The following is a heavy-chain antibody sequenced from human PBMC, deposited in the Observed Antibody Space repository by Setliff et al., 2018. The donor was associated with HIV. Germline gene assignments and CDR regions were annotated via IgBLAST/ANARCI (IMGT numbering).Heavy chain of an antibody. CDR1: GGCFRNYA. CDR3: ARDRSGIAVAAPDAFDV. CDR2: IVPLLGTP. Sequence: GASVKVSCKASGGCFRNYAINWVRQASGQGLEWMGGIVPLLGTPNYAHKFQGRVTITADKYSSTVYMELSSLRSEDSAVFYCARDRSGIAVAAPDAFDVWGQGTMVTVSS. V-gene: IGHV1-69*06. J-gene: IGHJ3*01. D-gene: IGHD6-19*01.